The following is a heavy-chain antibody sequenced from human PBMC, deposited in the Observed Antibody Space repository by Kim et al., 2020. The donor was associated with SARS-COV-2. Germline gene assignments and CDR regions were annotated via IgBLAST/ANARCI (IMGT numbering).Heavy chain of an antibody. V-gene: IGHV4-34*01. CDR3: ARVGGSGSYYNVGSPDFDY. CDR1: GGSFSGYY. D-gene: IGHD3-10*01. J-gene: IGHJ4*02. Sequence: SETLSLTCAVYGGSFSGYYWSWIRQPPGKGLEWIGEINHSGSTNYNPSLKSRVTISVDTSKNQFSLKLSSVTAADTAVYYCARVGGSGSYYNVGSPDFDYWGQGTLVTVSS. CDR2: INHSGST.